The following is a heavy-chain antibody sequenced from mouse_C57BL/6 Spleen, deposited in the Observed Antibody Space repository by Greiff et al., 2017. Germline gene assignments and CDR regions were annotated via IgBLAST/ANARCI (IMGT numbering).Heavy chain of an antibody. D-gene: IGHD1-1*01. CDR1: GFSFNTYA. CDR3: VRQGDYYGSMDY. V-gene: IGHV10-1*01. J-gene: IGHJ4*01. Sequence: EVKLQESGGGLVQPKGSLKLSCAASGFSFNTYAMNWVRQAPGKGLEWVARIRSKSNNYATYYADSVKDRFTISRDDSESMLYLQMNNLKTEDTAMYYCVRQGDYYGSMDYWGQGTSVTVSS. CDR2: IRSKSNNYAT.